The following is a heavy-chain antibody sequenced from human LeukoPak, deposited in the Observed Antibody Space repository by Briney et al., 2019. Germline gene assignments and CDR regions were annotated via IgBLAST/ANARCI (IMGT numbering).Heavy chain of an antibody. CDR1: GYTFTSYD. J-gene: IGHJ5*02. Sequence: SVKVSCKASGYTFTSYDINWVRQAPGQGLEWMGGIIPIFGTANYAQKFQGRVTITADESTSTAYMELSSLRSEDTAVYYCARDIVVVPAAGATHWFDPWGQGTLVTVSS. D-gene: IGHD2-2*01. V-gene: IGHV1-69*13. CDR3: ARDIVVVPAAGATHWFDP. CDR2: IIPIFGTA.